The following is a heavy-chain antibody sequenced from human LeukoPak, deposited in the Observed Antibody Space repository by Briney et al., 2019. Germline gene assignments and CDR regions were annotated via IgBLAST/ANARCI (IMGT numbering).Heavy chain of an antibody. CDR1: GFTFSSYN. CDR3: TRDAVAGVFDAFDI. CDR2: IRSKAYGGTT. Sequence: PGGSLRLSCAASGFTFSSYNLNWVRQAPGKGLEWVGFIRSKAYGGTTEYAASVKGRFTISRDDSKSIAYLQMNSLKTEDTAVYYCTRDAVAGVFDAFDIWGQGTMVTVSS. V-gene: IGHV3-49*04. J-gene: IGHJ3*02. D-gene: IGHD6-19*01.